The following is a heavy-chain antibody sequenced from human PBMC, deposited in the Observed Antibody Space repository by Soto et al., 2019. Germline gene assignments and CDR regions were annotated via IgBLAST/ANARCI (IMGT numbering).Heavy chain of an antibody. Sequence: EVQVVESGGGLVQPGGSLRLSCAASGFTFSTYSMNWVRQAPGKGLEWVSYISSTGNTIYYPDSVKGRFTISRDTAKKSLYLQMTSPRAEDTAVYYCARSGYFDYWGQGTLVTVSS. CDR2: ISSTGNTI. V-gene: IGHV3-48*01. D-gene: IGHD2-8*02. CDR1: GFTFSTYS. J-gene: IGHJ4*02. CDR3: ARSGYFDY.